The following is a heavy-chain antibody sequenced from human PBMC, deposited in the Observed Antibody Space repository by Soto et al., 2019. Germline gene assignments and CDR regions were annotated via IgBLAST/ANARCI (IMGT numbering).Heavy chain of an antibody. Sequence: QVQLVQSGAEVKKPGSSVKVSCKASGGTFSSYTISWVRQAPGQGLEWMGRIIPILGIANYAQKFQGRVTITADKSTSTAYMELSSLRSEDTAVYYCARLGSHCSGGSCYYGYFDYWGQGTLVTVSS. J-gene: IGHJ4*02. CDR2: IIPILGIA. D-gene: IGHD2-15*01. CDR1: GGTFSSYT. CDR3: ARLGSHCSGGSCYYGYFDY. V-gene: IGHV1-69*02.